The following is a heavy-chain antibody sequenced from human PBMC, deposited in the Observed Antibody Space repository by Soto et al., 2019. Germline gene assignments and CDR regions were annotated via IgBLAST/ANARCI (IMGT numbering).Heavy chain of an antibody. D-gene: IGHD1-26*01. CDR2: IYYSGST. J-gene: IGHJ6*03. V-gene: IGHV4-59*01. CDR1: GCSIGNYY. CDR3: ARREGTTSYYYYMDV. Sequence: SETLSLTCTVSGCSIGNYYWSWIRQPPGKGLEWIGYIYYSGSTNYNPSLKSRVTISLDTSKNQFSLKLSSVTAADTAVYYCARREGTTSYYYYMDVWGKGTTVTVSS.